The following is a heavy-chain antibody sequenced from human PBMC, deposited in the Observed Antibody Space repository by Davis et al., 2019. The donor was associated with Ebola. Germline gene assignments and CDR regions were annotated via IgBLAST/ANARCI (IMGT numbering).Heavy chain of an antibody. CDR2: ISSSSSYI. Sequence: GESLKISCVASEFTFRDYSVNWVRQAPGKGLEWVSSISSSSSYIYYADSVKGRFTISRDNSKKTLYLQMNSLRAEDTAVYYCAKSGLSFGGVKYHYGMDVWGKGTTVTVSS. V-gene: IGHV3-21*04. D-gene: IGHD3-3*01. CDR3: AKSGLSFGGVKYHYGMDV. CDR1: EFTFRDYS. J-gene: IGHJ6*04.